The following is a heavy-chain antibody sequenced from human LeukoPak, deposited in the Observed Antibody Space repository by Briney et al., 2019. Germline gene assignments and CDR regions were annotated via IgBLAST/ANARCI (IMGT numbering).Heavy chain of an antibody. CDR1: GFTFSSYA. V-gene: IGHV3-30-3*01. CDR3: ARGSITMIVVVIRELDY. J-gene: IGHJ4*02. CDR2: ISYDGSNK. D-gene: IGHD3-22*01. Sequence: GGSLRLSCAASGFTFSSYAMHWVRQAPGKGLEWVAVISYDGSNKYYADSVKGRFTISRDNSKNTLYLQMNSLRAEDTAVYYCARGSITMIVVVIRELDYWGQGTLVTVSS.